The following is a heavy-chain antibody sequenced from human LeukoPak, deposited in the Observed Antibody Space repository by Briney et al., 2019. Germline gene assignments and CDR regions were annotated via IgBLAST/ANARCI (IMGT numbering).Heavy chain of an antibody. V-gene: IGHV1-69*01. CDR2: IIPIFGTA. D-gene: IGHD3-9*01. J-gene: IGHJ4*02. Sequence: GSSVKVSCTASGGTFSSYAISWVRQAPGQGLEWMGGIIPIFGTANYAQKFQGRVTITADESTSTAYMELSSLRSEDTAVYYCARAYYDILTGYYGAYYFDYWGQGTLVTVSS. CDR3: ARAYYDILTGYYGAYYFDY. CDR1: GGTFSSYA.